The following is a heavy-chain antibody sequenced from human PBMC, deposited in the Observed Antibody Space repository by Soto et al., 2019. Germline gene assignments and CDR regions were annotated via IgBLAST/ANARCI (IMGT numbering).Heavy chain of an antibody. CDR1: GFTFSSYG. V-gene: IGHV3-30*18. Sequence: PGGSLRLSCAASGFTFSSYGMHWVRQAPGKGLEWVAVISYDGSNKYYADSVKGRFTISRDNSKNTLYLQMNSLRAEDTAVYYCAKDGGRDGDFDYWGQGTLVTVPQ. CDR2: ISYDGSNK. J-gene: IGHJ4*02. CDR3: AKDGGRDGDFDY. D-gene: IGHD2-8*01.